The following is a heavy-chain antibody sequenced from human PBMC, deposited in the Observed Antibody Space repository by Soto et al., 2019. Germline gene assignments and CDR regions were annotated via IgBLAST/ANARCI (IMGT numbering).Heavy chain of an antibody. Sequence: GASVKVSCKASGGTFSSYAISWVRQAPGQGLEWMGGIIPIFGTANYAQKFQGRVTITADESTSTAYMELSSLRSEDTAVYYCATRTYDFWSGPNGYYGMDVWGQGTTVTVSS. V-gene: IGHV1-69*13. D-gene: IGHD3-3*01. CDR1: GGTFSSYA. CDR3: ATRTYDFWSGPNGYYGMDV. CDR2: IIPIFGTA. J-gene: IGHJ6*02.